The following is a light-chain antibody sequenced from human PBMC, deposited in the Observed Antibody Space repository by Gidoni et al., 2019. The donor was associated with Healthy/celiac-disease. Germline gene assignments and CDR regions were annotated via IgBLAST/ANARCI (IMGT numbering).Light chain of an antibody. CDR3: QSYDSSTLWV. J-gene: IGLJ3*02. Sequence: NFMLTQHHSVSDSPGKTVTISCTGSSGSIASNYVQWYQQRPGSAPTTVIYEDNQRPSGVPDRFSGSIDSSSNSASLTISGLKTEDEADYYCQSYDSSTLWVFGGGTKLTVL. CDR1: SGSIASNY. CDR2: EDN. V-gene: IGLV6-57*02.